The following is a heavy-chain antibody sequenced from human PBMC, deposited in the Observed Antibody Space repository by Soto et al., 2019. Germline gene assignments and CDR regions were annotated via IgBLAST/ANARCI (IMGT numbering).Heavy chain of an antibody. Sequence: EVQLVESGGGLVQPGGSLRLSCEGSGFTFSGHYMDWVRQAPGKGLEWLGRIRNKPNGHTTEYAASVKGRFTISRDDSKNLVYLQMNNLKSEDTAVYYCSTTVITDPLFEYWGQGTLVTVSS. J-gene: IGHJ4*02. CDR2: IRNKPNGHTT. V-gene: IGHV3-72*01. CDR1: GFTFSGHY. CDR3: STTVITDPLFEY. D-gene: IGHD3-16*01.